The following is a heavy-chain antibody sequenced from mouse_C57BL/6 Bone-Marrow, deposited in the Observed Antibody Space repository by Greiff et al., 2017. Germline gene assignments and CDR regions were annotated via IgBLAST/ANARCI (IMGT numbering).Heavy chain of an antibody. CDR2: ISNGGGST. V-gene: IGHV5-12*01. J-gene: IGHJ4*01. CDR1: GFTFSDYY. Sequence: VQLKESGGGLVQPGGSLKLSCAASGFTFSDYYMYWVRQTPEKRLEWVAYISNGGGSTYYPDTVKGRFTISRDNAKNTLYLQMSRLKSEDTAMYYCARQYYGSSYYYAMDYWGQGTSVTVSS. D-gene: IGHD1-1*01. CDR3: ARQYYGSSYYYAMDY.